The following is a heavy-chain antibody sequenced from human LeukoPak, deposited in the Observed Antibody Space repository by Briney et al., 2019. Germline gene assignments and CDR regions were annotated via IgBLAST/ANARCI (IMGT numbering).Heavy chain of an antibody. CDR1: GFNFNTFG. J-gene: IGHJ6*03. D-gene: IGHD6-19*01. V-gene: IGHV3-30*03. Sequence: GGSLRLSCAASGFNFNTFGMHWVRQAPGKGLEWVAVISFDGSYKYYSDSLRGRFTISRDNSKNTLYLQMNSLRAEDTAVYYCATSVAGTSHYYYYYMDVWGKGTTVTVSS. CDR3: ATSVAGTSHYYYYYMDV. CDR2: ISFDGSYK.